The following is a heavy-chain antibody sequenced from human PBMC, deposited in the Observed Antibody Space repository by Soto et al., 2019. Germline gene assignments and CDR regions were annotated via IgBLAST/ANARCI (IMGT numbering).Heavy chain of an antibody. CDR2: ISTYNGNT. Sequence: QVQLVQSGTEVKKPGASVKVSCKASGYTFTSYALSCVRHAPGQGLEWMGGISTYNGNTNYAQNLQGRVTMTTDISTNTAYMELRSLRSDDTAVYYCARVVGGIPVAGSWNWFDPWGQGTLVTVSS. CDR3: ARVVGGIPVAGSWNWFDP. CDR1: GYTFTSYA. V-gene: IGHV1-18*04. J-gene: IGHJ5*02. D-gene: IGHD6-19*01.